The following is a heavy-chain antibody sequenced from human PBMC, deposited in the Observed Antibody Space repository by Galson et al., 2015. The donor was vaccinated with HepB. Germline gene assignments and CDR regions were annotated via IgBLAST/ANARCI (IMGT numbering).Heavy chain of an antibody. J-gene: IGHJ4*02. CDR1: GYTFTSYD. CDR2: MNPNSGDT. Sequence: SVKVSCKASGYTFTSYDMNWVRQVSGQGLEWMGWMNPNSGDTIYGKNFQGRFTMTTNTSISTACMVLSSLRSEDTAVYYCARSWGSAGGTGSDYWGQGTLVTVSS. CDR3: ARSWGSAGGTGSDY. V-gene: IGHV1-8*01. D-gene: IGHD3/OR15-3a*01.